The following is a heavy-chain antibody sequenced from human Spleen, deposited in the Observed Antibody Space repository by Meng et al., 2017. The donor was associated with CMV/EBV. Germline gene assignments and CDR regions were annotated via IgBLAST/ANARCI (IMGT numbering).Heavy chain of an antibody. V-gene: IGHV4-31*03. Sequence: LSLTCTVSGFSINSGGYYWSWIRQHPGKGLEWIGHSYHTGSTYYNPSLKSRVNISVDTPKNQFSLRLRSVTAADTAVYYCARAGGDYWGQGTLVTVSS. CDR3: ARAGGDY. J-gene: IGHJ4*02. CDR2: SYHTGST. D-gene: IGHD1-14*01. CDR1: GFSINSGGYY.